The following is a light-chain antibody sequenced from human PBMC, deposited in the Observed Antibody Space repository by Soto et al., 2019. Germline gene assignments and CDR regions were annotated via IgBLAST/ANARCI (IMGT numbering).Light chain of an antibody. V-gene: IGLV2-11*01. CDR2: DVT. CDR1: SSDVGANNF. Sequence: QSALTQPRSVSGSPGQSVTISCIGTSSDVGANNFVSWYQLHPDKAHRLMIYDVTKRPSGVPNRFSGSKSGNTASLTISGLQAEDESDYYCCSYAGSPPYVFGTGTKVTVL. J-gene: IGLJ1*01. CDR3: CSYAGSPPYV.